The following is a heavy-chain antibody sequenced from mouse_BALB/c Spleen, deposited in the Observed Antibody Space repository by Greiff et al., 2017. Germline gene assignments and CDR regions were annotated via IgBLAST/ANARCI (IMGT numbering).Heavy chain of an antibody. CDR1: GFTFNTYA. CDR2: IRSKSNNYAT. D-gene: IGHD2-1*01. Sequence: EVKLLESGGGLVQPKGSLKLSCAASGFTFNTYAMNWVRQAPGKGLEWVARIRSKSNNYATYYADSVKDRFTISRDDSQSMLYLQMNNLKTEDTAMYYCVRRGNYVDYYAMDYWGQGTSVTVSS. CDR3: VRRGNYVDYYAMDY. J-gene: IGHJ4*01. V-gene: IGHV10-1*02.